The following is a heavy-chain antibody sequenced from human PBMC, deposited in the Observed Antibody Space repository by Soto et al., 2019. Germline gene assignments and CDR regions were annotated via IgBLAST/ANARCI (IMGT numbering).Heavy chain of an antibody. CDR1: GDSFSSDDYY. V-gene: IGHV4-30-4*01. D-gene: IGHD2-21*02. Sequence: SETLSLTCTVSGDSFSSDDYYWSWIRQPPGKGLEWIGYISYRVDTYYSPSLKSRVTMSIDTSKNQFSLNVSSVTAADTAAYYCARVAGVAYCGGDCYHFDYWGQGTLVTVSS. J-gene: IGHJ4*02. CDR3: ARVAGVAYCGGDCYHFDY. CDR2: ISYRVDT.